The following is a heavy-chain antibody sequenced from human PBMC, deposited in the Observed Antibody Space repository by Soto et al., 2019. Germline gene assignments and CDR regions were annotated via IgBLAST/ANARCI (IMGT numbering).Heavy chain of an antibody. J-gene: IGHJ4*02. CDR1: GFTFSSYA. Sequence: GGSLRLSCAASGFTFSSYAMSWVRQAPGKGLEWVSAISGSGGSTYYADSVKGRFTISRDNSKNTLYLQMNSLRAEDTAVYYCAKIRGSSSSVAYFDYWGQGTLVTVSS. D-gene: IGHD6-6*01. CDR2: ISGSGGST. CDR3: AKIRGSSSSVAYFDY. V-gene: IGHV3-23*01.